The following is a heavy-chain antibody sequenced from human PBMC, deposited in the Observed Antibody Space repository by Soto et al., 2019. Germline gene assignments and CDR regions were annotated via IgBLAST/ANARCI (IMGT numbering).Heavy chain of an antibody. D-gene: IGHD3-22*01. V-gene: IGHV3-33*01. J-gene: IGHJ3*02. CDR1: GFTFSSYG. Sequence: QVQLVESGGGVVQPGRSLRLSCAASGFTFSSYGMHWVRQAPGKGLEWVAVIWYDGSNKYYADSVKGRFTISRDNSKNTLYLQMNSLRAEDTAVYYCARGFRGYYGPDDAFDIWGQGTMVTVSS. CDR2: IWYDGSNK. CDR3: ARGFRGYYGPDDAFDI.